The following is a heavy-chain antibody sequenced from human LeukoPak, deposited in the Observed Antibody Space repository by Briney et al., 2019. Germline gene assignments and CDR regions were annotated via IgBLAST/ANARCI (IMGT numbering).Heavy chain of an antibody. CDR2: INPDGSLK. CDR3: ARDPYSSTWSYGMDV. J-gene: IGHJ6*02. CDR1: GFTFSSSW. Sequence: PGGSLRLSCAASGFTFSSSWMHWVREAPGQGLVWVSRINPDGSLKNYADSVKGRFTISSDNAKNSLFLQMNTLRAEDTAVYYCARDPYSSTWSYGMDVWGQGTTVTVSS. V-gene: IGHV3-74*01. D-gene: IGHD6-6*01.